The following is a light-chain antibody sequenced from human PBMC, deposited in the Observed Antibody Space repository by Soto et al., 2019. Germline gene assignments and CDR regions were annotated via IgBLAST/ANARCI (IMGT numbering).Light chain of an antibody. Sequence: ERVMKQSPTTLSVSPGEGASLSCRASQSIRSNLAWYQQRPGQAPRLLMYGASTRADGIPARFTGSGSGTEFTLTISNLQSEDFAVYYCQQYHIWPPWTSGQGTKVDI. CDR1: QSIRSN. J-gene: IGKJ1*01. CDR3: QQYHIWPPWT. V-gene: IGKV3-15*01. CDR2: GAS.